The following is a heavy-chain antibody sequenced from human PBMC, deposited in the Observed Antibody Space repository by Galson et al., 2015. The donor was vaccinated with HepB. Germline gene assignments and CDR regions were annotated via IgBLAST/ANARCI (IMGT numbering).Heavy chain of an antibody. D-gene: IGHD6-13*01. CDR2: ISGSGGST. CDR1: GFTFSSYA. J-gene: IGHJ4*02. CDR3: ANRRVGQQLASTWGYYFDY. V-gene: IGHV3-23*01. Sequence: SLRLSCAASGFTFSSYAMSWVRQAPGKGLEWVSAISGSGGSTYYADSVKGRFTISRDNSKNTLYLQMNSLRAEDTAVYYCANRRVGQQLASTWGYYFDYWGQGTLVTVSS.